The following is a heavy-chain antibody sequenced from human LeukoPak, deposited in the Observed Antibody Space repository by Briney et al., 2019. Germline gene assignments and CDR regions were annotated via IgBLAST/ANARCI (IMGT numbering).Heavy chain of an antibody. Sequence: GASVKVSCKASGYTFTSYGISWVRQAPGQGLEWMGWISAYNGNTNYAQKLQGRVTMTTDTSTSTAYMGLRSLRSDDTAVYYCLIMVRGVADYWGQGTLVTVSS. CDR1: GYTFTSYG. D-gene: IGHD3-10*01. J-gene: IGHJ4*02. CDR2: ISAYNGNT. V-gene: IGHV1-18*01. CDR3: LIMVRGVADY.